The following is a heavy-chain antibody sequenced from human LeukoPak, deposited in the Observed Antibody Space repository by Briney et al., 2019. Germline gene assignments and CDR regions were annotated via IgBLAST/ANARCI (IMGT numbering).Heavy chain of an antibody. CDR2: IYPGDSDT. CDR1: GYSFTSYW. Sequence: GESLKISCKGSGYSFTSYWIGWVRQMPGKGLEWMGIIYPGDSDTRYSPSFQGQVTISADKSISTAYLQWSSLKASDTAMYYCARHSVAGNFEYNWFDPWGQETLVTVSS. CDR3: ARHSVAGNFEYNWFDP. D-gene: IGHD6-19*01. J-gene: IGHJ5*02. V-gene: IGHV5-51*01.